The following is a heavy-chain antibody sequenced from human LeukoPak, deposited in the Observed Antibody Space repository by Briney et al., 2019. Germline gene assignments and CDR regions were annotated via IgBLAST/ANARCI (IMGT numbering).Heavy chain of an antibody. Sequence: SQTLSLTCTVSGGSISSGSYYWSWIRQPAGKGLEWIGRIYTSGSTNYNPSLKSRVTISVDTSKNQFSLKLSSVTAADTAVYYCARGEGGYFLSLDWFDPWGQGTLVTVSS. V-gene: IGHV4-61*02. J-gene: IGHJ5*02. CDR2: IYTSGST. D-gene: IGHD3-9*01. CDR1: GGSISSGSYY. CDR3: ARGEGGYFLSLDWFDP.